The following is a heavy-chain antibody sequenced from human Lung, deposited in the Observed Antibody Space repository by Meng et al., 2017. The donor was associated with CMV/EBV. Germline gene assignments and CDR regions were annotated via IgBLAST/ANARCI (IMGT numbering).Heavy chain of an antibody. CDR3: ARTGTAANYYYYYGMDV. V-gene: IGHV3-11*01. D-gene: IGHD1/OR15-1a*01. Sequence: GGSLRLXCAASGFTFSDYYMSWIRQAPGKGLEWVSYISSSGSTIYYADSVKGRFTISRDNAKNSLYLQMNSLIAEDTAVYYCARTGTAANYYYYYGMDVWGQGTTVTVSS. CDR1: GFTFSDYY. J-gene: IGHJ6*02. CDR2: ISSSGSTI.